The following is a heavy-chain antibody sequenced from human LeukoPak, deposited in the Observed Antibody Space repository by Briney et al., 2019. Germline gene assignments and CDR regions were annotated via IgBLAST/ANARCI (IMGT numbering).Heavy chain of an antibody. CDR3: ARQALVIAVY. CDR1: GGPISSSNYY. J-gene: IGHJ4*02. D-gene: IGHD6-19*01. V-gene: IGHV4-39*01. CDR2: IYYSGST. Sequence: SETLSLTCTVSGGPISSSNYYRGWIRQPPGKGLEWIGNIYYSGSTYYNPSLKSRLTISVDTSENQFSLKLSSVTAADTAVYYCARQALVIAVYWGQGTLVTVSS.